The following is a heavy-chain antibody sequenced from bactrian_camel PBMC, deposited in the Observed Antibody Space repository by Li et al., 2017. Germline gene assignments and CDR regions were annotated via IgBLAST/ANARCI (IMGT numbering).Heavy chain of an antibody. Sequence: HVQLVESGGGSVQVGGSLRLSCAVSGFTSSGGCMAWFREAPGKEREGVAAIAKVAGTRYTESVKGRFVISKDNDKKTLYLQMNILQPEDTGVYYCAIDGRYMKDIQPQDVPRFAYRGQ. CDR3: AIDGRYMKDIQPQDVPRFAY. J-gene: IGHJ5*01. CDR1: GFTSSGGC. D-gene: IGHD1*01. V-gene: IGHV3S1*01. CDR2: IAKVAGT.